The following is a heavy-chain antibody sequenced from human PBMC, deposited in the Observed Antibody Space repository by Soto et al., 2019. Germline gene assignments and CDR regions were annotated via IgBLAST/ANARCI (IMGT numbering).Heavy chain of an antibody. CDR1: GYTFTSYG. Sequence: ASVKVSCKASGYTFTSYGISWVRQAPGQGLEWMGWISAYNGNTNYAQKLQGRVTMTTDTSTSTAYMELRSLRSDDTAVYYCARAEEVVAAPFWFDPWGQGTLVTVSS. V-gene: IGHV1-18*01. J-gene: IGHJ5*02. CDR3: ARAEEVVAAPFWFDP. CDR2: ISAYNGNT. D-gene: IGHD2-15*01.